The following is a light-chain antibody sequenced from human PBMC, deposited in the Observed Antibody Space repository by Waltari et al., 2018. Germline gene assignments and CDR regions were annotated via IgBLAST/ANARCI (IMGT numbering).Light chain of an antibody. Sequence: QSGLTQPASVSGSPGQSITMSCTGTSSDVGNYDLVSWYQQDPGKAPKLMVYEVTRRSSGVSDRFSGSKSGNTASLTIYGPQSEDEADYYCCSYAGLGIYVFGTGTKVTVL. J-gene: IGLJ1*01. CDR2: EVT. CDR3: CSYAGLGIYV. V-gene: IGLV2-23*02. CDR1: SSDVGNYDL.